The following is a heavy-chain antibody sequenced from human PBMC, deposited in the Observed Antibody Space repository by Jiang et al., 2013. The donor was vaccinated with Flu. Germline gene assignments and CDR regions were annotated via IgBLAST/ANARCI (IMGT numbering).Heavy chain of an antibody. CDR2: IYYSGST. J-gene: IGHJ4*02. V-gene: IGHV4-39*01. CDR1: GGSISSSSYY. Sequence: PGLVKPSETLSLTCTVSGGSISSSSYYWGWIRQPPGKGLEWIGSIYYSGSTYYNPSLKSRVTISVDTSKNQFSLKLSSVTAADTAVYYCARRGVTFGGVIVMDYWGQGTLVTVSS. D-gene: IGHD3-16*02. CDR3: ARRGVTFGGVIVMDY.